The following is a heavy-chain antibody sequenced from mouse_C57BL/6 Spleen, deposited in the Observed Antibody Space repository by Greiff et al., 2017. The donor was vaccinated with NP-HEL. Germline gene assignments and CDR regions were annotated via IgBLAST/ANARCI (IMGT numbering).Heavy chain of an antibody. CDR1: GYTFTSYW. V-gene: IGHV1-64*01. Sequence: VQLQQPGAELVKPGASVKLSCKASGYTFTSYWMHWVKRRPGQGLEWIGMIHPNSGSTNYNEKFKSKATLTVDKSSSTAYMQLSSLTSEDSAVYYCARELRLYFDYWGQGTTLTVSS. CDR3: ARELRLYFDY. J-gene: IGHJ2*01. D-gene: IGHD3-2*02. CDR2: IHPNSGST.